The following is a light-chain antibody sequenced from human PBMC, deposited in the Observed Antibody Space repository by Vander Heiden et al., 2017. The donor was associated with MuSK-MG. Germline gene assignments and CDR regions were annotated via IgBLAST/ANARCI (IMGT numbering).Light chain of an antibody. CDR3: QQENNYPST. J-gene: IGKJ2*01. CDR2: KAS. V-gene: IGKV1-5*03. CDR1: QSISSW. Sequence: DVQMTQSPFTLSASVGDRVTITCRASQSISSWLAWYHQKPGKAPKLLIYKASTLESGVPSRFSGSGSGTEFTLTISSLQPDDFATYYCQQENNYPSTFGQGTKMEIK.